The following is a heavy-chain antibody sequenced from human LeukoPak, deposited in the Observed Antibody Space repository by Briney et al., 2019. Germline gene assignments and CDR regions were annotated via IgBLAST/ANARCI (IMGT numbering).Heavy chain of an antibody. J-gene: IGHJ6*02. CDR3: AREWLATYYYHGMDV. V-gene: IGHV4-39*07. Sequence: SETLSLTCTVSGGSISSSSYYWGWIRQPPGKGLEWIGSIYYSGSTYYNPSLKSRVTISVDTSKNQFSLKLSSVTAADTAVYYCAREWLATYYYHGMDVWGQGTTVTVSS. CDR2: IYYSGST. CDR1: GGSISSSSYY. D-gene: IGHD6-19*01.